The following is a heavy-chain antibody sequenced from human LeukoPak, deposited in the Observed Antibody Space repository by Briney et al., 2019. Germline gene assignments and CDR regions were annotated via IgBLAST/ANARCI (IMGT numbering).Heavy chain of an antibody. D-gene: IGHD3-16*01. CDR3: ARHDNDDDFDY. J-gene: IGHJ4*02. Sequence: ASVKVSCKASGYTFTRYAINWLRQAPGQGLEWMGWINMYTANPAYAQGFTERFVFSLYTSVTTAYLQISNLKTEDTAVYYCARHDNDDDFDYWGQGTLVTVSS. CDR2: INMYTANP. CDR1: GYTFTRYA. V-gene: IGHV7-4-1*02.